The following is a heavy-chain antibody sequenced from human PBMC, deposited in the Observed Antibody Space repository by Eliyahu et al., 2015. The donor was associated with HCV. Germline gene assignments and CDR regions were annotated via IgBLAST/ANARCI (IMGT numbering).Heavy chain of an antibody. CDR1: GXSIXXYY. Sequence: QVQLQESGPGLVKPSXTLSLTCXVSGXSIXXYYWXWIRQPPGKGLEWIGYIHYSGSTNYNPSLKSRVTISVDTSKNQFSLNLTSATAADTAVYYCASGGGGIAVAGTGGWFDPWGQGTLVTVSS. CDR2: IHYSGST. J-gene: IGHJ5*02. D-gene: IGHD6-19*01. V-gene: IGHV4-59*01. CDR3: ASGGGGIAVAGTGGWFDP.